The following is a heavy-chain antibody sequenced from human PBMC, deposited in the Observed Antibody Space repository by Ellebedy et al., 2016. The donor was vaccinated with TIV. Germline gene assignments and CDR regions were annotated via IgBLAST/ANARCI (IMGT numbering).Heavy chain of an antibody. CDR3: AKHDYLDY. J-gene: IGHJ4*02. V-gene: IGHV3-9*01. CDR2: INLNSGYI. Sequence: GGSLRLSCAASGFTFTDYAMHWVRQAPGKGLEWVSAINLNSGYIHYADSVKGRFTVARDNAKNSLYLQMNSLRADDTALYFCAKHDYLDYWGQGTLVTVSS. CDR1: GFTFTDYA.